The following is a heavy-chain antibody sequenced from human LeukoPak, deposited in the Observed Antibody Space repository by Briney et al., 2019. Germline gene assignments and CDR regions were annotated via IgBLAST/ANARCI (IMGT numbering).Heavy chain of an antibody. CDR3: AASYPRYCSGGSCRIDAFDI. CDR1: GFTFTTST. Sequence: ASVKVSCKASGFTFTTSTMQWVRQARGQRLEWIGWIVVGSGNTNYAQKFHERVTITRDMSTSTAYMELSSLRSEDTAVYYCAASYPRYCSGGSCRIDAFDIWGQGTMVTVSS. V-gene: IGHV1-58*02. D-gene: IGHD2-15*01. CDR2: IVVGSGNT. J-gene: IGHJ3*02.